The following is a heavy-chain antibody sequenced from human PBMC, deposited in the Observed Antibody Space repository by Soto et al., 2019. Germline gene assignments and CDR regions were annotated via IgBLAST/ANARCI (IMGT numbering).Heavy chain of an antibody. Sequence: SETLSLTCAVSGYSISSSNWWGWIRQPPGKGLEWIGYIYYSGTTYYNPSLKSRVTMSVDTSKNQFSLKLTSVTAVDTAVYYCARRETKGPIDYWGQEPRVTVPS. D-gene: IGHD1-26*01. J-gene: IGHJ4*02. V-gene: IGHV4-28*01. CDR3: ARRETKGPIDY. CDR1: GYSISSSNW. CDR2: IYYSGTT.